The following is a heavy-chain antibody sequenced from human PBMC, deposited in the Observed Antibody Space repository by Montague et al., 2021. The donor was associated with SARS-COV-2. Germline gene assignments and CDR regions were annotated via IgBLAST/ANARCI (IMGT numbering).Heavy chain of an antibody. V-gene: IGHV3-21*01. J-gene: IGHJ3*01. CDR3: VRDEAGYDVSHNAFDV. CDR1: GFSFNTYT. D-gene: IGHD2-2*03. Sequence: SLRLSCAASGFSFNTYTMHWVLQAPGEGLEWVSVISSRSYFIYYADSVKGRFTVSRDNAKNSLYLEMNSLRAEDTAVYYCVRDEAGYDVSHNAFDVWGQGTMVIVSS. CDR2: ISSRSYFI.